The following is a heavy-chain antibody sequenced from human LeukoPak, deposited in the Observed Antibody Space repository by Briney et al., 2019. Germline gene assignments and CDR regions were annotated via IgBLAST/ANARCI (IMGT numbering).Heavy chain of an antibody. CDR1: GYTLTELS. V-gene: IGHV1-24*01. Sequence: ASVKVSCKVSGYTLTELSMHWVRQAPGKGLEWMGGFDPEDGETIYAQKFQGWVTMTRDTSISTAYMELSRLRSDDTAVYYCARERDYYDSSGYWFVDAFDIWGQGTMVTVSS. CDR2: FDPEDGET. D-gene: IGHD3-22*01. CDR3: ARERDYYDSSGYWFVDAFDI. J-gene: IGHJ3*02.